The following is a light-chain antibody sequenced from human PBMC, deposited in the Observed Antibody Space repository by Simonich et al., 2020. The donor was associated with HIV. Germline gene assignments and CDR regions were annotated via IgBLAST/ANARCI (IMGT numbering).Light chain of an antibody. CDR3: QSADSSGTYVV. V-gene: IGLV3-25*03. Sequence: SYELTQPPSVSVSPGQTARITCSADALAQQYAYWYQRKPGQAPVLLIYKDRERPSGIPERFSGSSSGKTVTLTISGVQGEDEADYYCQSADSSGTYVVFGGGTKLTVL. CDR1: ALAQQY. CDR2: KDR. J-gene: IGLJ2*01.